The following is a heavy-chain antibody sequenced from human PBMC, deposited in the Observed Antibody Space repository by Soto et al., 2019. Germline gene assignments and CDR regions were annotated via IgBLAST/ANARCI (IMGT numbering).Heavy chain of an antibody. CDR1: GGSISRYY. V-gene: IGHV4-59*08. CDR3: ARGRPAATDAFDI. D-gene: IGHD2-2*01. Sequence: QVQLQESGPGLVKPSETLSLTCTVSGGSISRYYWSWIRQPPGKGLEWIGYIYYSGSTNYNPSLKSRVTISVDTSKNQFSLKLSSVTAADTAVYYCARGRPAATDAFDIWGQGTMVTVSS. J-gene: IGHJ3*02. CDR2: IYYSGST.